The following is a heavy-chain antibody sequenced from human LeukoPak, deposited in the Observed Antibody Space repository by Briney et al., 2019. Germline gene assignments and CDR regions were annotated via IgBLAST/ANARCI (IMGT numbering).Heavy chain of an antibody. V-gene: IGHV3-30-3*01. CDR2: ISYDGSNK. CDR3: ARGYDSSGYYGSNYYYYGMDV. J-gene: IGHJ6*02. Sequence: GGSLRLSCAASGFTFSSYAMHRVRQAPGKGLEWVAVISYDGSNKYYADSVKGRFTISRDNSKNTLYLQMNSLRAEDTAVYYCARGYDSSGYYGSNYYYYGMDVWGQGTTVTVSS. CDR1: GFTFSSYA. D-gene: IGHD3-22*01.